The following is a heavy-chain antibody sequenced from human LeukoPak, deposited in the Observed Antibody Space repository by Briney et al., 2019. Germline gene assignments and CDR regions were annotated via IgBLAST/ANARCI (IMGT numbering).Heavy chain of an antibody. Sequence: SETLSLTCAVSGGSISSSNWWSWVRQPPGKGLEWIGEIYHSGSTNYNPSLKSRVTISVDKSKNQFSLKLSSVTAADTAVYYCAVGGVYLRGGAETFDIWGQGTMVTVSS. CDR1: GGSISSSNW. CDR3: AVGGVYLRGGAETFDI. V-gene: IGHV4-4*02. D-gene: IGHD3-10*01. J-gene: IGHJ3*02. CDR2: IYHSGST.